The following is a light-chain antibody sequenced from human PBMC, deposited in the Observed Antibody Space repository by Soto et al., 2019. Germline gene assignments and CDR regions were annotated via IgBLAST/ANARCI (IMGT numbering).Light chain of an antibody. CDR2: GAS. CDR1: QSVSIN. J-gene: IGKJ1*01. CDR3: QEYNTWPWT. V-gene: IGKV3-15*01. Sequence: DIVITQPPGTRSVSREERATRSSMASQSVSINLAWYQQKLGQAPRVLIYGASTRATGIPARFTGSGSGTEFILTITSLQSEDSAVYYCQEYNTWPWTFGQGTKVDIK.